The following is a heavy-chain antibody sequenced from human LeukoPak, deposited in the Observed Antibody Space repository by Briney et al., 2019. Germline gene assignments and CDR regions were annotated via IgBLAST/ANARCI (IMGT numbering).Heavy chain of an antibody. D-gene: IGHD4-23*01. CDR1: GFTFSDYY. CDR3: ARDVYGGSLYFDY. J-gene: IGHJ4*02. V-gene: IGHV3-11*05. Sequence: GGSLRLSCAASGFTFSDYYMSWIRQAPGKGLEWVSYISSSSSYTNYADSVKGRFTISRDNAKNSLYLQMNSLRAEDTALYYCARDVYGGSLYFDYWGQGTLVTVSS. CDR2: ISSSSSYT.